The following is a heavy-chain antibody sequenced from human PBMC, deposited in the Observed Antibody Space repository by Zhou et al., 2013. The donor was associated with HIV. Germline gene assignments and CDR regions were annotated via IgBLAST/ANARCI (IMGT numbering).Heavy chain of an antibody. V-gene: IGHV1-69*05. Sequence: QVQLVQSGAEVKKPGSSVKVSCKASGGTFSSYAISWVRQAPGQGLEWMGGIIPIFGTANYAQKFQGRVTITTDESTSTAYMELSSLRSEDTAVYYCAIQYCSSTSCSRLYYYYYYMDVWGKGTTVTVSS. CDR3: AIQYCSSTSCSRLYYYYYYMDV. D-gene: IGHD2-2*01. CDR2: IIPIFGTA. CDR1: GGTFSSYA. J-gene: IGHJ6*03.